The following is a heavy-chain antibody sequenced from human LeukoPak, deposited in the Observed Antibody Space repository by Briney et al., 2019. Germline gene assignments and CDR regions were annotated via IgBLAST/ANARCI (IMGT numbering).Heavy chain of an antibody. CDR1: GGTFSSYA. Sequence: SVKVSCKASGGTFSSYAFNWVRQAPGQGLEWVGRIIPLLGVTNHAQKLQGRVTVTADPATNTAYMELRSLRSDDTAVYYCARVVVPASDLDYWGQGTLVTVSS. CDR2: IIPLLGVT. J-gene: IGHJ4*02. V-gene: IGHV1-69*04. D-gene: IGHD2-2*01. CDR3: ARVVVPASDLDY.